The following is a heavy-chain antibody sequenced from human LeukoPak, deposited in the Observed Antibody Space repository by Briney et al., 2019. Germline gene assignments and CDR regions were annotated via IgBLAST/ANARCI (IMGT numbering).Heavy chain of an antibody. V-gene: IGHV4-38-2*02. Sequence: SETLSLTCTVSGYSISSGYYWGWIRQPPGKGLEWIGEINHSGSTNYNPSLKSRVTISVDTSKNQFSLKLSSVTAADTAVYYCARGQSYYDFWSGYRKYYFDYWGQETLVTVSS. CDR3: ARGQSYYDFWSGYRKYYFDY. CDR1: GYSISSGYY. D-gene: IGHD3-3*01. J-gene: IGHJ4*02. CDR2: INHSGST.